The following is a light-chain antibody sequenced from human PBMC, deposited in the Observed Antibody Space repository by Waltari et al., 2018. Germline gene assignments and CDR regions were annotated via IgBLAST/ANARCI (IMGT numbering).Light chain of an antibody. Sequence: QSVLTQPPSASGTPGQRVTISCSGSSSNIGSTTVNWYQQLPGTAPKLRIYSINQRPSGVPDRFSGSKSDTSASLAISGLQSEDEADYYCTTWDDSLNGRVFGGGTKLTVL. CDR2: SIN. V-gene: IGLV1-44*01. CDR3: TTWDDSLNGRV. CDR1: SSNIGSTT. J-gene: IGLJ3*02.